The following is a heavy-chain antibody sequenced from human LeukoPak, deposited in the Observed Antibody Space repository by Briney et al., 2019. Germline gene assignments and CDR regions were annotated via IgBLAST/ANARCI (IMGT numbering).Heavy chain of an antibody. J-gene: IGHJ6*03. V-gene: IGHV3-64*01. D-gene: IGHD1-7*01. CDR2: ISSNGGST. CDR1: GFTFSSYA. CDR3: ARDQELYYYYYMDV. Sequence: GGSLRLSCAASGFTFSSYAMHWVRQAPGKGLEYVSAISSNGGSTYYANSVKGRFTISRDNSKNTLYLQMGSLRAEDMAVYYCARDQELYYYYYMDVWGKGTTVTVSS.